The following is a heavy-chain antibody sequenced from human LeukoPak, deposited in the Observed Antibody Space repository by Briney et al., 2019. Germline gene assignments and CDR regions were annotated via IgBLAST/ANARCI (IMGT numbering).Heavy chain of an antibody. V-gene: IGHV4-59*01. CDR2: IYYSGST. CDR1: GGSISNKY. Sequence: SETLSLTCTVSGGSISNKYWSWIRQPPGKGLEWIGYIYYSGSTNYNPSLKSRVTISVDTSKKQFSLKLSSGTAADTAVYYCARGRYCSGGSCSLPSFDYWGQGTLVTVSS. D-gene: IGHD2-15*01. J-gene: IGHJ4*02. CDR3: ARGRYCSGGSCSLPSFDY.